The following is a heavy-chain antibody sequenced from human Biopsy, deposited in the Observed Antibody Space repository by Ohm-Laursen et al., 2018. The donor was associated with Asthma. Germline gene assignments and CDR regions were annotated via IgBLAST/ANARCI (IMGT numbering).Heavy chain of an antibody. J-gene: IGHJ1*01. Sequence: SLRLSCAASGFSFDDCAMHWVRHAPGKGLEWVANIKHDGSENNHVDSLKGRFTISRDSAKNSLYLQMNSLRAEDTAVYYCARTFHFWSPYHAEHYQLWGQGTLVTVSS. D-gene: IGHD3-3*02. V-gene: IGHV3-7*01. CDR3: ARTFHFWSPYHAEHYQL. CDR1: GFSFDDCA. CDR2: IKHDGSEN.